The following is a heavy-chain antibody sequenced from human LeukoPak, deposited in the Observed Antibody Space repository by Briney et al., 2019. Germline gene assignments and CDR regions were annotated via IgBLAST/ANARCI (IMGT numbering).Heavy chain of an antibody. J-gene: IGHJ4*02. V-gene: IGHV1-69*05. Sequence: SVKVSCKASGGTFSSYAISWVRQAPGQGLEWMGGIIPIFGTANYAQKFQGRVTITTDESTGTAYMELSSLRSEDTAVYYCASAIHDYGESFDYWGQGTLVTVSS. CDR2: IIPIFGTA. D-gene: IGHD4-17*01. CDR3: ASAIHDYGESFDY. CDR1: GGTFSSYA.